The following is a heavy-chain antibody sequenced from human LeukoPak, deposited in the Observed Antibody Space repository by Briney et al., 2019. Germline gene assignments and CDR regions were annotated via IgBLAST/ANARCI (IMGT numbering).Heavy chain of an antibody. V-gene: IGHV1-69*13. Sequence: GASVKVSCKASGGTFSSYAISWVRQAPGQGLEWMGGIIPIFGTANYAQKFQGRVTITADESTSTAYMELSSLRSEDTAVYYCAREADSSGWLPFDYWGQGTLVTVSS. J-gene: IGHJ4*02. CDR2: IIPIFGTA. D-gene: IGHD6-19*01. CDR1: GGTFSSYA. CDR3: AREADSSGWLPFDY.